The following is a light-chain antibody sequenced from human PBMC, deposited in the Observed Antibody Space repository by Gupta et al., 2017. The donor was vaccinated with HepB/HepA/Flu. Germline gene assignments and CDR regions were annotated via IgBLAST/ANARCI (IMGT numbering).Light chain of an antibody. V-gene: IGKV1-39*01. J-gene: IGKJ5*01. CDR2: AAS. CDR3: QQGSSTPRT. CDR1: QSISSY. Sequence: IQMTPSPSSLSASVRDRVTITCRASQSISSYLNWDQQKPGKAPKVLIRAASTLQSGVPSRFSGSGSGTDFTLTIISLQPEDFATYYCQQGSSTPRTFGQGTRLEIK.